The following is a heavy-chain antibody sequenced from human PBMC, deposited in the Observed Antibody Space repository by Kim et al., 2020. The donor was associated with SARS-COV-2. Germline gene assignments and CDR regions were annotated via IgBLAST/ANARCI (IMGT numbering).Heavy chain of an antibody. CDR1: GYSFTSYW. CDR3: ARLQQLVDY. Sequence: GESLKISCKGSGYSFTSYWIAWVRQLPGKGLEWMGITYPVNPDTRYFPSFQGQSTIPAPKSISPAYLQWSSLKASDPAMYYCARLQQLVDYWGQGTLVTVSS. D-gene: IGHD6-13*01. V-gene: IGHV5-51*01. J-gene: IGHJ4*02. CDR2: TYPVNPDT.